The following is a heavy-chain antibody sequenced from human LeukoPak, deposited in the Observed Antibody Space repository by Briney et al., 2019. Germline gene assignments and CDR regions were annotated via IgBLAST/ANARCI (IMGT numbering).Heavy chain of an antibody. CDR1: GFTFNTYS. CDR2: ISSSSNYI. Sequence: GGSLRLSRTASGFTFNTYSMNWVRQAPGKGLEWVSSISSSSNYIYYADSVKGRFTISRDNAKNSLYLQMNSLRAEDTALYYCAREFGMGVILDWGQGTLVTVSS. D-gene: IGHD3-16*01. V-gene: IGHV3-21*01. J-gene: IGHJ4*02. CDR3: AREFGMGVILD.